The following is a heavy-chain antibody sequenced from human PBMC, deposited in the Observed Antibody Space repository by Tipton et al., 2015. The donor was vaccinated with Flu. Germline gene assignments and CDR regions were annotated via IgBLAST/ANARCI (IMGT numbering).Heavy chain of an antibody. CDR2: IYYSGST. V-gene: IGHV4-39*07. Sequence: LRLSCTVSGGSISSSSYYWGWIRQPPGKGLECIGRIYYSGSTYYNPSLKSRVTISVDTSKNQFSLKLSSVTAADTAVYYCAREVVQGVIPDYYGMDVWGQGTTVTVSS. J-gene: IGHJ6*02. D-gene: IGHD3-10*01. CDR1: GGSISSSSYY. CDR3: AREVVQGVIPDYYGMDV.